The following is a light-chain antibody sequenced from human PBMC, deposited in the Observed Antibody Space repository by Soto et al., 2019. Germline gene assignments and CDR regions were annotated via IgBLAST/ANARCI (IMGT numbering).Light chain of an antibody. CDR3: ASYAGSNTLV. CDR1: SSDIGGYDY. Sequence: QSALTQPPSASGSPGQSVTISCTGTSSDIGGYDYVSWYQQHPGRAPRVLIYEVAKRPPGVPDRFSGAKSGNTASLTVSGLLTEDEADYYCASYAGSNTLVFGGGTKVPS. J-gene: IGLJ3*02. V-gene: IGLV2-8*01. CDR2: EVA.